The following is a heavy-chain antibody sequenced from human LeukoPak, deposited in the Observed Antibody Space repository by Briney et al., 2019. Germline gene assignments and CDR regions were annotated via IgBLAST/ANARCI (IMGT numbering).Heavy chain of an antibody. CDR1: GFTFSTYA. J-gene: IGHJ4*02. CDR2: TSYDGSNK. Sequence: GGSLRLSCAASGFTFSTYAMHWVRQAPGKGLEWMALTSYDGSNKYYADSVKGRFPISRDNSKNTLYLQMDSLRPEDTAVYYCARGPYQVVRGSLDYWGQGTLVTVSS. V-gene: IGHV3-30-3*01. D-gene: IGHD2-15*01. CDR3: ARGPYQVVRGSLDY.